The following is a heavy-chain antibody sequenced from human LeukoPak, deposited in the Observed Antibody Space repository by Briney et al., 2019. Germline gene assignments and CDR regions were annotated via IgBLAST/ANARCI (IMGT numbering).Heavy chain of an antibody. J-gene: IGHJ4*02. Sequence: KTSQTLSLTCVVSGDSVSSKNGAWNWIRQSPSRGLEWLGRTYYRSKWYNDYAESMEGRMTISQDTSKNQYSLHLNSVTPDDTAVYYCARDFGTPGWHTFDYWGQGTLVTVSS. CDR2: TYYRSKWYN. CDR3: ARDFGTPGWHTFDY. CDR1: GDSVSSKNGA. V-gene: IGHV6-1*01. D-gene: IGHD6-19*01.